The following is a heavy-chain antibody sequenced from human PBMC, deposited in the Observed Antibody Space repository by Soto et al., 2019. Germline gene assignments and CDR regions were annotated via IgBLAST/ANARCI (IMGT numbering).Heavy chain of an antibody. J-gene: IGHJ4*02. CDR2: INHSGST. Sequence: SETLSLTCAVYGGSFSGYYWSWIRQPPGKGPEWIGEINHSGSTNYNPSLKSRVTISVDTSKNQFSLKLSSVTAADTAVYYCARGLYSSSHFDYWGQGTLVTVSS. CDR3: ARGLYSSSHFDY. D-gene: IGHD6-13*01. CDR1: GGSFSGYY. V-gene: IGHV4-34*01.